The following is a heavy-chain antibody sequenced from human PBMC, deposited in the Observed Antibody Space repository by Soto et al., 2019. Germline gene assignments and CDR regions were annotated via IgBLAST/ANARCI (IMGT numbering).Heavy chain of an antibody. CDR3: ARKSMPIIGSNYFDP. V-gene: IGHV3-23*01. D-gene: IGHD1-7*01. J-gene: IGHJ5*02. Sequence: GGSLRLSCAASGFTFSSYAMNWVRQAPGKGLEWVSTISANGGTTYYADSVKGRFTISRDNSRNTLYLQMNSLRADDTAVYYCARKSMPIIGSNYFDPWGQGTLVTVSS. CDR2: ISANGGTT. CDR1: GFTFSSYA.